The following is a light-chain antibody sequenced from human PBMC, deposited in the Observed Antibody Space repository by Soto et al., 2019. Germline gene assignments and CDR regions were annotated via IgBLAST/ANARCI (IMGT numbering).Light chain of an antibody. CDR2: GAS. CDR3: QQSYSTPRT. V-gene: IGKV1-39*01. Sequence: DIQITQTPSTLSSSLGDRITITCRASQSINSYLNWYQQKPGKAPKLLIYGASSLQSGVPSRFSGSVSGTDFTLTISSLQPEDFATYYCQQSYSTPRTLGQGTKVDIK. J-gene: IGKJ1*01. CDR1: QSINSY.